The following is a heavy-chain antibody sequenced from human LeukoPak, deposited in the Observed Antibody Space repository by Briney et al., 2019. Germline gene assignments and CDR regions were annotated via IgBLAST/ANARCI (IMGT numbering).Heavy chain of an antibody. CDR2: IYYSGST. CDR1: GGSISSSSYY. V-gene: IGHV4-39*01. J-gene: IGHJ5*02. D-gene: IGHD2-2*01. Sequence: KPSETLSLTCTVSGGSISSSSYYWGWIRQPPGKGLEWTGSIYYSGSTYYNPSLNSPVTISVDTSKNQFSLKLSSVTAADTAVYYCARHDLTNIVVVPAAVNWFDPWGQGTLVTVSS. CDR3: ARHDLTNIVVVPAAVNWFDP.